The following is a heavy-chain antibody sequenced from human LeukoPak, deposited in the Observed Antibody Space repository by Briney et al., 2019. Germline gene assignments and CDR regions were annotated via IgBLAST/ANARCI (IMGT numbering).Heavy chain of an antibody. CDR1: GFNFNNYW. CDR3: AKDRSQVAIYKGALDV. CDR2: ISSDGSTA. D-gene: IGHD5-12*01. J-gene: IGHJ6*02. V-gene: IGHV3-30*18. Sequence: GGSLRLSCAASGFNFNNYWMSWLRQAPGKGLEWLAIISSDGSTAYYADSVKGRFSISRDNSKNTVYLQMNALTTEDTAVYYCAKDRSQVAIYKGALDVWGQGTTVTVSS.